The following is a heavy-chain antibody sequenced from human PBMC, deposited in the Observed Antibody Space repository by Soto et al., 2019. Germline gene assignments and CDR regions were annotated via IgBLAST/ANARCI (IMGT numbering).Heavy chain of an antibody. J-gene: IGHJ2*01. CDR2: IVASGITT. D-gene: IGHD6-13*01. V-gene: IGHV3-23*01. CDR1: GLPFSSCS. Sequence: EVQLLESGGGLVQPGGSLRLACATSGLPFSSCSMGWVRQAPGKGLEWVSSIVASGITTYYADSVKGRFTISRDNSKNPVYSQMSSLRAEDPAVYYCAKDLRGTQAGTWEFDLWGRGTLVSVSS. CDR3: AKDLRGTQAGTWEFDL.